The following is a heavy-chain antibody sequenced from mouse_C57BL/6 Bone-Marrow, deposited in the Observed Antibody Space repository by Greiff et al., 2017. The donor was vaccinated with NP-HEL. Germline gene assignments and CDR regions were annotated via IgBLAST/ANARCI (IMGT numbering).Heavy chain of an antibody. CDR2: IWTGGGT. D-gene: IGHD1-1*01. Sequence: VHLVESGPGLVAPSQSLSITCTVSGFSLTSYAISWVRQPPGKGLEWLGVIWTGGGTNYNSAPKSRLSISKDNSKSQVFLKMNSLQTDDTARYYCAGALSTVVATKLDYWGQGTTLTVSS. J-gene: IGHJ2*01. CDR3: AGALSTVVATKLDY. CDR1: GFSLTSYA. V-gene: IGHV2-9-1*01.